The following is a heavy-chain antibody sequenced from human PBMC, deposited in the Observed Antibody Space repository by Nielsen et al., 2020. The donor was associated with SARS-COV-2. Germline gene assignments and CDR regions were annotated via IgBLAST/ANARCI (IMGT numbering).Heavy chain of an antibody. CDR2: ISAYNGNT. V-gene: IGHV1-18*01. CDR3: ARDRDIVVVPAALGSFDY. D-gene: IGHD2-2*01. CDR1: GYTFTSYG. Sequence: ASVKVSCKASGYTFTSYGISWVRQAPGQGLEWMGWISAYNGNTNYAQKFQGRVTMTTDTSTSTAYMELSSLRSEDTAVYYCARDRDIVVVPAALGSFDYWGQGTLVTVSS. J-gene: IGHJ4*02.